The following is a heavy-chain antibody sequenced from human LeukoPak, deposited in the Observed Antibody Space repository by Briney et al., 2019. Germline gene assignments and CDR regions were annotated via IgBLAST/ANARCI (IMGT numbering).Heavy chain of an antibody. D-gene: IGHD1-14*01. CDR3: ARDINEIGFDY. CDR2: ILYDGSKT. J-gene: IGHJ4*02. V-gene: IGHV3-30*02. CDR1: GFNFRNYG. Sequence: GGSLRLSCAASGFNFRNYGIHWVRQTPGKGLEWVAFILYDGSKTYYADSVKGRFTISRDNSKNTLYLQMNSLRDDDTAVYYCARDINEIGFDYWGQGTLVTVSS.